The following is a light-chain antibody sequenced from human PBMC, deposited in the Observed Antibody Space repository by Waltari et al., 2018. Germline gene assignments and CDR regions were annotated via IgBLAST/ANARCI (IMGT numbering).Light chain of an antibody. V-gene: IGKV1-39*01. CDR1: RDISGY. CDR3: QQSYTAPFT. J-gene: IGKJ3*01. Sequence: DIQMTQSPSSLSASAGDRITITCRASRDISGYLDWYQQKPGKPPKLLLYAASTLQSGVSSRFSGSGSGSDFTLTISSLQPEDFATYYCQQSYTAPFTFGPGTQVDI. CDR2: AAS.